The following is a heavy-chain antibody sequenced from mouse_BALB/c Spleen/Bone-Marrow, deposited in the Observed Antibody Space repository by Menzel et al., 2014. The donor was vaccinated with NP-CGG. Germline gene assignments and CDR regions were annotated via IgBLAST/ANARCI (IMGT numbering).Heavy chain of an antibody. D-gene: IGHD4-1*01. Sequence: VQLKESGGGLVQPKGSLKLSCAASGFTFNTNAMNWVRQAPGKGLEWVARIRSKSNNYATYYADSVKDRFTISRDDSQSMLYLQMNNLKTEDTAMCYCVRDPSNWERAMDYWGQGTSVTVSS. CDR1: GFTFNTNA. J-gene: IGHJ4*01. CDR2: IRSKSNNYAT. V-gene: IGHV10S3*01. CDR3: VRDPSNWERAMDY.